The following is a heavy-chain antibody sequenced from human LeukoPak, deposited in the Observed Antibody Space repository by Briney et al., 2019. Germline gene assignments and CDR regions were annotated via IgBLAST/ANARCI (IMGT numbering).Heavy chain of an antibody. CDR3: ARDGEYCSSTTCDLSWFDP. V-gene: IGHV4-59*11. CDR1: GGSINNHY. J-gene: IGHJ5*02. D-gene: IGHD2-2*01. Sequence: SETLSLTCTVSGGSINNHYWSWIRQPPGKGLEWIGYIYYSGLTNFNPSLKSRVTISVDTSRHQFSLGLSAVTAADTAVYYCARDGEYCSSTTCDLSWFDPWGQGTLVTVSS. CDR2: IYYSGLT.